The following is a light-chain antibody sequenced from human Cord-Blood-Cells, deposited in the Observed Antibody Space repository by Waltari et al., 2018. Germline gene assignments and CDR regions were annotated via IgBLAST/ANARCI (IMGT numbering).Light chain of an antibody. Sequence: IQMLQHPSSLSVSVGERVSITCRESKSISSYLNWYQQKPGKAPQLLIYAACSLQSGFPSRFSGSGSETDFTLSISSLQPENFAAYDCQQSDSTPHTFGQGTKLEIK. CDR1: KSISSY. CDR3: QQSDSTPHT. V-gene: IGKV1-39*01. J-gene: IGKJ2*01. CDR2: AAC.